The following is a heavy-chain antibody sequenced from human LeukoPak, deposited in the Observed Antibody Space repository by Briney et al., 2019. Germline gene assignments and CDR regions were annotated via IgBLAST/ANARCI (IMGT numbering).Heavy chain of an antibody. V-gene: IGHV1-18*01. CDR3: ARGRYCSSTSCYWGYYYYGMDV. D-gene: IGHD2-2*01. CDR2: ISANNGNT. CDR1: GYTFASYA. J-gene: IGHJ6*02. Sequence: ASVKVSCTASGYTFASYAISWVRQAPGQGLEWMGWISANNGNTNSAQNLQGRVTMTTDTSTSTAYMELRSLRSDDTAVYYCARGRYCSSTSCYWGYYYYGMDVWGQGTTVTVS.